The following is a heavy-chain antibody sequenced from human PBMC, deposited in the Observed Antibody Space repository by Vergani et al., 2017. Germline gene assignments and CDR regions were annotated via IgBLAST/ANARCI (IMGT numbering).Heavy chain of an antibody. CDR1: GGSFTSYH. CDR3: ARVNTETNSHLYSDYYMDV. D-gene: IGHD4-11*01. V-gene: IGHV4-34*01. Sequence: QVQLQQWGGGLLKPSETLSLTCVVNGGSFTSYHWTWIRQSPGEGLEWVGHIDHTGRPDYNPSLKSRLTMSVDKSRNQFSLTLNSVTATDTAIYFCARVNTETNSHLYSDYYMDVWGQGTAVTVS. CDR2: IDHTGRP. J-gene: IGHJ6*03.